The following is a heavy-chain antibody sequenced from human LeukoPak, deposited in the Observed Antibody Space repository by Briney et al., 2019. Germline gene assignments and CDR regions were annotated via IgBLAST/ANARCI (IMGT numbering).Heavy chain of an antibody. J-gene: IGHJ3*02. CDR1: GGSISSHY. V-gene: IGHV4-59*11. D-gene: IGHD4-17*01. CDR3: ARDYGDYVGAFDI. Sequence: SETLSLTCTVSGGSISSHYWNWTRQPPGKGQEWIGLIHYSGSTNYNPSLKSRLTMSVDTSKNQFSLKLSSVTAADTAVYYCARDYGDYVGAFDIWGQGTMVTVSS. CDR2: IHYSGST.